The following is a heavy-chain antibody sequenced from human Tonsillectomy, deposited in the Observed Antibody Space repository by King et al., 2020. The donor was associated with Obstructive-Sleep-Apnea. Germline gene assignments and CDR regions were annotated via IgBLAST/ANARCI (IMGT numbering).Heavy chain of an antibody. CDR2: IYYSGST. CDR1: GGSISSGGYY. D-gene: IGHD3-22*01. J-gene: IGHJ4*02. V-gene: IGHV4-31*03. Sequence: QLQESGPGLVKPSQTLSLTCTVSGGSISSGGYYWSWILQHPGKGLEGIGYIYYSGSTYYNPSLKSRVTISVDTSKNQVSLKLSSVTAADTAVYYCATHYYDSSGYSKVDYWGQGTLVTVSS. CDR3: ATHYYDSSGYSKVDY.